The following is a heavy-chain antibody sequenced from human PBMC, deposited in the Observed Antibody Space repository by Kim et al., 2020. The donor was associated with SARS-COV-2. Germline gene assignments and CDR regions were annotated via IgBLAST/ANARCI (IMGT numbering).Heavy chain of an antibody. D-gene: IGHD3-3*01. J-gene: IGHJ4*02. CDR3: TRSADFWSGYWDEYYFDY. CDR2: IRSKANSYAT. CDR1: GFTFSGSA. V-gene: IGHV3-73*01. Sequence: GGSLRLSCAASGFTFSGSAMHWVRQASGKGLEWVGRIRSKANSYATAYAASVKGRFTISRDDSKNTAYLQMNSLKTEDTAVYYCTRSADFWSGYWDEYYFDYWGQGTLVTVSS.